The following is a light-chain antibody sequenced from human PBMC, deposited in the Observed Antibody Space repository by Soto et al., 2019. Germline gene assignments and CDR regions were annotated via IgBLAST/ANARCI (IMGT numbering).Light chain of an antibody. Sequence: DIQMTQSPSTLSGSVGDRVTITCRASQTISSWLAWYQQKPGKAPKLLIYKASTLKSGVPSRFSASGSGPEFTLTISSLQPDDFATYYCQHYNSYSEAFGQGTKVDIK. CDR3: QHYNSYSEA. J-gene: IGKJ1*01. V-gene: IGKV1-5*03. CDR2: KAS. CDR1: QTISSW.